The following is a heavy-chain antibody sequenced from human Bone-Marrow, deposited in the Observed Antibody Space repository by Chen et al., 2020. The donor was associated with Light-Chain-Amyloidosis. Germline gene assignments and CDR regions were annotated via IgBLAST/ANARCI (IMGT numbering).Heavy chain of an antibody. V-gene: IGHV5-51*01. CDR3: ARRRDGYNFDY. Sequence: PLEQSGPEVKKPGASLKSSCTGSGYTFPNYCIGWVRQMPGKGLEWMGVIYPDDSDARYSPSFEGQVTISADKSITTAYLQWRSLKASDTAMYYCARRRDGYNFDYWGQGTLVTVSS. CDR1: GYTFPNYC. D-gene: IGHD5-12*01. J-gene: IGHJ4*02. CDR2: IYPDDSDA.